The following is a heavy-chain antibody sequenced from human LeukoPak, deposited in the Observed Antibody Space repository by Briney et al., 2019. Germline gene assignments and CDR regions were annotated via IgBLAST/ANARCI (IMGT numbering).Heavy chain of an antibody. CDR2: ISGSGSST. J-gene: IGHJ3*02. CDR3: AKGYCSSSSCYSYAFDI. V-gene: IGHV3-23*01. CDR1: GFTFSSYA. Sequence: GGSLRLSCAASGFTFSSYAMSWVRQAPGKGLEWVSAISGSGSSTYYADFVKGRFTISRDNSKNTLFLQMNSLRAEDTAVYYCAKGYCSSSSCYSYAFDIWGQGTVVTVSS. D-gene: IGHD2-2*01.